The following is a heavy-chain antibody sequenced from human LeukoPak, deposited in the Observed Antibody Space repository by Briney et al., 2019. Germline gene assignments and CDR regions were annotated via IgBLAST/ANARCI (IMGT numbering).Heavy chain of an antibody. CDR3: ARQSYYYDSSGYPLDYFDY. D-gene: IGHD3-22*01. CDR2: IIPIFGTA. V-gene: IGHV1-69*13. CDR1: GGTFSSYA. Sequence: RASVKVSCKASGGTFSSYAISWVRQAPGQGPEWMGGIIPIFGTANYAQKFQGRVTITADESTSTAYMELSSLRSEDTAVYYCARQSYYYDSSGYPLDYFDYWGQGTLVTVSS. J-gene: IGHJ4*02.